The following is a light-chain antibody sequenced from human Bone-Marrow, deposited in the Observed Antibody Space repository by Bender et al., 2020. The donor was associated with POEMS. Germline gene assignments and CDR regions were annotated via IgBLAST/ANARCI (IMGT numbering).Light chain of an antibody. CDR2: EVN. V-gene: IGLV2-11*01. J-gene: IGLJ3*02. CDR1: SSDVGGYNY. CDR3: CSYAGSRTFVV. Sequence: QSALTQPRSVSGSPGQSVTISCTGTSSDVGGYNYVSWYQQNPGKAPTLMIYEVNKRPSGVSNRFSGSKSGNTASLTISGLQADDEADYYCCSYAGSRTFVVFGGGTKLTVL.